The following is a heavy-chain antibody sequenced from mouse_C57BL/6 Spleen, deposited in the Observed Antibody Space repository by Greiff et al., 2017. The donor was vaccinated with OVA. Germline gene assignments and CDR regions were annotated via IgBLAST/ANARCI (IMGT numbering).Heavy chain of an antibody. CDR1: GFTFSDYY. J-gene: IGHJ2*01. Sequence: EVKVEESGGGLVQPGGSLKLSCAASGFTFSDYYMYWVRQTPEKRLEWVAYISNGGGSTYYPDTVKGRFTISRDNAKNTLYLQMSRLKSEDTAMYYCARSTDLDYWGQGTTLTVSS. CDR3: ARSTDLDY. V-gene: IGHV5-12*01. CDR2: ISNGGGST. D-gene: IGHD1-1*01.